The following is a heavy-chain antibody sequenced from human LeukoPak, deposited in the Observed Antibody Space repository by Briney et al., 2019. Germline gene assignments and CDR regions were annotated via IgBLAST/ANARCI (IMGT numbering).Heavy chain of an antibody. CDR3: ARDSYCSSISCYRTFDY. Sequence: ASVKVSCKASGYTFTSYYMHWVRQAPGQGLEWMGIINPSGGSTSYAQKFQGRVTMTRDTSTSTVYMELSSLRSEDTAVYYCARDSYCSSISCYRTFDYWGQGTLVTVSS. J-gene: IGHJ4*02. CDR1: GYTFTSYY. D-gene: IGHD2-2*02. V-gene: IGHV1-46*01. CDR2: INPSGGST.